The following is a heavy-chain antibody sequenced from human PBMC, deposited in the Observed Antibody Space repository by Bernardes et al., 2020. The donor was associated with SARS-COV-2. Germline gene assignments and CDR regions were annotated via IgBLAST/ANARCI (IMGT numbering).Heavy chain of an antibody. V-gene: IGHV3-74*01. D-gene: IGHD4-17*01. CDR2: VGSDGSGT. CDR3: VRGPSRDYGRFEI. CDR1: GFTFSSYW. J-gene: IGHJ4*02. Sequence: GGSLRLSCAASGFTFSSYWMHWVRQAPGKGLVWVSRVGSDGSGTSYTDSVKGRFTISRDNAKNTLYLQMNSLGVEDTAMYYCVRGPSRDYGRFEIWGQGTLVTVSS.